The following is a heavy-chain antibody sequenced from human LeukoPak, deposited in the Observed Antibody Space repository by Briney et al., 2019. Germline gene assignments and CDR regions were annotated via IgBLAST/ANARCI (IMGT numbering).Heavy chain of an antibody. CDR2: VDPEDGET. V-gene: IGHV1-69-2*01. J-gene: IGHJ3*02. CDR1: GGTFSSYA. D-gene: IGHD3-16*01. CDR3: ATSGGLRFAFDI. Sequence: ASVKVSCKASGGTFSSYAISWVRQAPGQGLEWMGLVDPEDGETIYAEKFQGRVTITADTSTDTAYMELSSLRSEDTAVYYCATSGGLRFAFDIWGQGTMVTVSS.